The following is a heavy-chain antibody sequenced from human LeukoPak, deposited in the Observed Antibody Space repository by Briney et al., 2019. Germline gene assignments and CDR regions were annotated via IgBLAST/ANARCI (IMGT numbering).Heavy chain of an antibody. CDR2: INRSGST. J-gene: IGHJ4*02. Sequence: SETLSLTCAVYGGSFSGYYWSWIRQPPGKGLEWIGEINRSGSTNYNPSLKSRVTISVDTSKNQFSLKLSSVTAADTAVYYCARQLDYGGNSGEVYWGQGTLVTVSS. V-gene: IGHV4-34*01. CDR3: ARQLDYGGNSGEVY. CDR1: GGSFSGYY. D-gene: IGHD4-23*01.